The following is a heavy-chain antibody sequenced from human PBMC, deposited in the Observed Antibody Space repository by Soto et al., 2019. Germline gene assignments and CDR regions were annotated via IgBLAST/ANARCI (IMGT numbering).Heavy chain of an antibody. CDR3: AKEWSYSSGWSHVDY. CDR1: GFTFSSYA. Sequence: EVQLLESGGGLVQPGGSLRLSCAASGFTFSSYAMSWVRQAPGKGLEWVSAISGSGGSTYYADSVKGRFTISRDNSKNTLYLQINSLRDEDTAVYYCAKEWSYSSGWSHVDYWGQGTLVTVSS. V-gene: IGHV3-23*01. CDR2: ISGSGGST. J-gene: IGHJ4*02. D-gene: IGHD6-19*01.